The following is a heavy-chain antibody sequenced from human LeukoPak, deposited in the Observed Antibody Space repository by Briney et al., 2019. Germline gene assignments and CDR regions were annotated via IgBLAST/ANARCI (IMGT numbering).Heavy chain of an antibody. D-gene: IGHD6-13*01. J-gene: IGHJ6*03. V-gene: IGHV4-59*01. Sequence: ASETLSLTCTVSGGSISPYYWNWIRQPPGKGLEWIGYIYYSGGTNYNDSLKSRVTISVDTSQNQFSLRLSPMTAADTAVYYCARRAAAVGTYYMDVWGKGTTVTVSS. CDR3: ARRAAAVGTYYMDV. CDR2: IYYSGGT. CDR1: GGSISPYY.